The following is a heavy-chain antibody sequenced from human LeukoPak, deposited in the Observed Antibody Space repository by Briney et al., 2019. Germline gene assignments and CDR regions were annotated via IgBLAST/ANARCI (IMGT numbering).Heavy chain of an antibody. CDR3: ARPVVPAAPYYHYGMDV. CDR2: ISSNGGST. CDR1: GFTFSSYA. V-gene: IGHV3-64*01. J-gene: IGHJ6*02. Sequence: GGSLRLSCAASGFTFSSYAMHWVRQAPGKGLEYVSAISSNGGSTYYANSVKGRFTISRDNSKNTLYLQMGSLRAEDMAVYYCARPVVPAAPYYHYGMDVWGQGTTVTVSS. D-gene: IGHD2-15*01.